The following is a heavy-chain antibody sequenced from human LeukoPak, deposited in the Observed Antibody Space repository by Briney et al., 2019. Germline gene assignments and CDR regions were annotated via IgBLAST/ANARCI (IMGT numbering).Heavy chain of an antibody. CDR3: AARFTVTANYFDH. CDR1: GYY. D-gene: IGHD4-17*01. V-gene: IGHV4-38-2*01. J-gene: IGHJ4*02. Sequence: SETLSLTCAVSGYYWGWIRQPPGKGLEWIGSMYHDGRTYYNPSLKSRVTISVDTSKKQFSLRLSSMTAADTAVYYCAARFTVTANYFDHWDQGTLVTVSS. CDR2: MYHDGRT.